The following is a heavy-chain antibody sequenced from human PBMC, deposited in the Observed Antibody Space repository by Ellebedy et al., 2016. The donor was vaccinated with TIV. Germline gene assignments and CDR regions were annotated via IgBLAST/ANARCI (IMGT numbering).Heavy chain of an antibody. V-gene: IGHV3-74*01. CDR1: GFTFIRYW. J-gene: IGHJ6*02. CDR3: ARLREPGKMDV. CDR2: INSDGNSP. Sequence: PGGSLRLSCAASGFTFIRYWMHWVLQVPGKGLVWVSRINSDGNSPSYADSVKGRFTISRDNAKNTLYLKMNSLSAEDTAVYYCARLREPGKMDVWGQGTTVTVSS. D-gene: IGHD7-27*01.